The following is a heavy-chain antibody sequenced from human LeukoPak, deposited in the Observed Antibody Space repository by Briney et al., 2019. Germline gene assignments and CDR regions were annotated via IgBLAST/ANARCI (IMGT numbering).Heavy chain of an antibody. CDR3: ARAYSTSWFDY. Sequence: PGGSLRLSCAASGFTFSNVWMSWVRQAPGKGLEWVSHISSSSSYTNYADSVKGRFTISRDNAKNSLSLQMNSLRAEDTAVYYCARAYSTSWFDYWGQGALVTVSS. CDR2: ISSSSSYT. D-gene: IGHD6-13*01. CDR1: GFTFSNVW. V-gene: IGHV3-11*06. J-gene: IGHJ4*02.